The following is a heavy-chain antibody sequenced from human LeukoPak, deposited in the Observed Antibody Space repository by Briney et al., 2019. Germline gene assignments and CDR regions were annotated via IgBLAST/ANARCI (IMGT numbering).Heavy chain of an antibody. CDR2: IGASDGTT. Sequence: GGSLRLSCAASGFTFSNRSMSWVRQAPGKGLEWVSTIGASDGTTYYADSVKGLFTISRDNSKNTLYLQMNSLRAEDTAIYYCAKLLPNWGQGTLVTVSS. V-gene: IGHV3-23*01. CDR3: AKLLPN. J-gene: IGHJ4*02. CDR1: GFTFSNRS.